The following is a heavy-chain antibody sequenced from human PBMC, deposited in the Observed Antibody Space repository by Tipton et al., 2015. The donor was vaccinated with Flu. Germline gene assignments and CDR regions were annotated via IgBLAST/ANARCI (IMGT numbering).Heavy chain of an antibody. D-gene: IGHD6-6*01. J-gene: IGHJ4*02. Sequence: SLRLSCAASGFTFSSYWMSWIRQAPRKGLEWVAHISQDGNDKYYVDSVKGRFTISRDNAKNSLYLQMNSLRVEDTAVYYCARAVGSSSSFWGQGTLVTVSS. V-gene: IGHV3-7*01. CDR1: GFTFSSYW. CDR3: ARAVGSSSSF. CDR2: ISQDGNDK.